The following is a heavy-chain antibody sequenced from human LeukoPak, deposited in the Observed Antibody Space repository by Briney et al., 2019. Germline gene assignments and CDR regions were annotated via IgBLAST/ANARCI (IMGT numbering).Heavy chain of an antibody. CDR1: GGSISSGSYY. J-gene: IGHJ5*02. CDR3: ARIVVVVAATGGWFDP. CDR2: IYTSGST. D-gene: IGHD2-15*01. Sequence: SQTLSLTCTVSGGSISSGSYYWSWIRQPAGKGLEWIGRIYTSGSTNYNPSLKSRVTISVDTSKNQFSLKLSSVTAADTAVYYCARIVVVVAATGGWFDPWGQGTLVTVSS. V-gene: IGHV4-61*02.